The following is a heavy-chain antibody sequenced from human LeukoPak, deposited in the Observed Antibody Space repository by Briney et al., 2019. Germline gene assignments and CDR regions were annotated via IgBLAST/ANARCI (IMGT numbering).Heavy chain of an antibody. V-gene: IGHV4-4*02. CDR2: IYHSGST. J-gene: IGHJ1*01. Sequence: SETLSLTCAVSGGSISSNNWWSWVRQPPGKGLEWIGEIYHSGSTNYNPSLKSRVTISVDKSKNQFSLKLSSVTAADTAVYYCARDSGYSSSWYRTEYFQHWGPGTLVTVSS. CDR3: ARDSGYSSSWYRTEYFQH. CDR1: GGSISSNNW. D-gene: IGHD6-13*01.